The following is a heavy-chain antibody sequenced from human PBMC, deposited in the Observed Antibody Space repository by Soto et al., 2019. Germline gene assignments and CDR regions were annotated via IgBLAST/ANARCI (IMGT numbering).Heavy chain of an antibody. Sequence: GVLRLSCTVSGFTFGDYALSWVRQAPGKGLEWLGFVRTQAYGETTDYAASVKGRFTISRDDSKSIAYLQMNSLKTEDTAVYYCTRRLLDYGDYYYGMDVWGQGTTVTVSS. CDR3: TRRLLDYGDYYYGMDV. J-gene: IGHJ6*02. CDR2: VRTQAYGETT. D-gene: IGHD4-17*01. V-gene: IGHV3-49*04. CDR1: GFTFGDYA.